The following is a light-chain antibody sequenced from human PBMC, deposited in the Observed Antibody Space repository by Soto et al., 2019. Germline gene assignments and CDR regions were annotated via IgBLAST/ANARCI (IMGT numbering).Light chain of an antibody. CDR1: QDISNS. V-gene: IGKV1-17*03. J-gene: IGKJ1*01. CDR3: LQHKTLPWT. Sequence: DIQMTQSPSAMSASVGDRVTITCRASQDISNSLAWLQQRPGKVPKRLIYPAPSLQSGVPSRFSGSRSGTEFTLTISSLQPEDFATYYCLQHKTLPWTFGQGTKVEIK. CDR2: PAP.